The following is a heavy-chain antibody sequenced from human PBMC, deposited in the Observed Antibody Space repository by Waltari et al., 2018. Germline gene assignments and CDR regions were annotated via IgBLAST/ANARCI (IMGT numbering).Heavy chain of an antibody. CDR2: INAGNGNT. D-gene: IGHD3-10*01. CDR3: ARGPRLLWFGESGIYLDY. V-gene: IGHV1-3*03. Sequence: QFQLVQSGAEVKKPGASVTVSCKASGSTFTTYALLWLPRAPEQRLEWMGWINAGNGNTKYSQEFQGRVTITRDTSASTAYMELSSLRSEDMAVYYCARGPRLLWFGESGIYLDYWGQGTLVTVSS. CDR1: GSTFTTYA. J-gene: IGHJ4*02.